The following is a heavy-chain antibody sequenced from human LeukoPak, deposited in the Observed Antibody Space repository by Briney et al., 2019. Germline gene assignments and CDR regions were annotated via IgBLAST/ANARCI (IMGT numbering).Heavy chain of an antibody. J-gene: IGHJ4*02. V-gene: IGHV4-4*07. CDR1: GASISPYY. CDR3: ARDLSGSLYFDY. CDR2: LYPSGSS. D-gene: IGHD3-10*01. Sequence: SETLSLTCTVSGASISPYYWNWIRQPAGKGLEWIGRLYPSGSSDYNPSLKSRVSISVGTSNNQFSLRVTSVIAADTAIYYCARDLSGSLYFDYWGQGILVTVSA.